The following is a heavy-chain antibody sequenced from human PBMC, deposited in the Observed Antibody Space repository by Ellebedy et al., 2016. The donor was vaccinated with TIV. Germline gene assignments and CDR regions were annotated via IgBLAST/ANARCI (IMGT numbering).Heavy chain of an antibody. D-gene: IGHD6-19*01. CDR2: MKHDGSES. V-gene: IGHV3-7*01. CDR1: GFTFSSYW. J-gene: IGHJ4*02. Sequence: GESLKISXAASGFTFSSYWMSWVRQAPGKGLEWVTSMKHDGSESYYVDSVKGRFTISRDNAKNSLYLQMNSLRAEDTAVYYCARVSSGAYVFHFDYWGQGTLVTVSS. CDR3: ARVSSGAYVFHFDY.